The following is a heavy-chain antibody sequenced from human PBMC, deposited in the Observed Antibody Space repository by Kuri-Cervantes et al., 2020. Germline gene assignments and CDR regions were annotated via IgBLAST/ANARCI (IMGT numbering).Heavy chain of an antibody. Sequence: GESLKISCAASGFTFSNYAMSWVRQAPGKGLEWVSGLSGRGTSTYYADSVKGRFTISRDNAKNTLYLQMNSLRAEETAVYYCARGSADYYDSSGYHFLDYWGQGTLVTVSS. D-gene: IGHD3-22*01. CDR3: ARGSADYYDSSGYHFLDY. CDR2: LSGRGTST. V-gene: IGHV3-23*01. J-gene: IGHJ4*02. CDR1: GFTFSNYA.